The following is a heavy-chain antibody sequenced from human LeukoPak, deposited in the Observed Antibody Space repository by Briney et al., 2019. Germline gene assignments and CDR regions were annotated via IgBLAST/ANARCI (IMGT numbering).Heavy chain of an antibody. J-gene: IGHJ1*01. D-gene: IGHD3-16*02. Sequence: GGSLRLSCVASGFTFSSYWMHWVRQDPRKGLVWVSRINGDGRNINYADSVRGRFTISRDNAKNTLYLQMNTLRVEDTAVYYCAREGRLGELSLVVQHWGQGTLVTVSS. V-gene: IGHV3-74*01. CDR1: GFTFSSYW. CDR2: INGDGRNI. CDR3: AREGRLGELSLVVQH.